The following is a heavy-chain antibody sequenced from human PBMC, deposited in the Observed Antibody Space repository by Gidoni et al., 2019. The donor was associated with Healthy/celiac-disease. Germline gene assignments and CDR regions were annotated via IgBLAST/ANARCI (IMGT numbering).Heavy chain of an antibody. Sequence: EVQLVQSGAEVKKPGESLKISCKGSGYSFTSYWLGWVRQMPGKGLEWMGIIYPGDSDTRYSPSFQGQVTISADKSISTAYLQWSSLKASDTAMYYCARRPRITIFGVVDDAFDIWGQGTMVTVSS. CDR2: IYPGDSDT. V-gene: IGHV5-51*01. CDR3: ARRPRITIFGVVDDAFDI. CDR1: GYSFTSYW. J-gene: IGHJ3*02. D-gene: IGHD3-3*01.